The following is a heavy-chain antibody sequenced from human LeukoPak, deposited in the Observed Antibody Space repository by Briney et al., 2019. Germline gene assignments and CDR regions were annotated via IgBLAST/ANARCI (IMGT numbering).Heavy chain of an antibody. Sequence: QPGGSLRLSCAASGVTFSSYSMNWVRQAPGKGLEWVSYISSSSSTIYYADSVKGRFTISRDNSKNTLYLHMNSLRVEDTAVYYCARSPARITLIGVVIFGAFDIWGRGTMVTVSS. CDR1: GVTFSSYS. J-gene: IGHJ3*02. D-gene: IGHD3-22*01. V-gene: IGHV3-48*01. CDR2: ISSSSSTI. CDR3: ARSPARITLIGVVIFGAFDI.